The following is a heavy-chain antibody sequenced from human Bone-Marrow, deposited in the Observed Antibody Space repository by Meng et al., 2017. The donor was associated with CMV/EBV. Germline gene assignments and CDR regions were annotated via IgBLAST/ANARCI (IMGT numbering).Heavy chain of an antibody. J-gene: IGHJ4*02. CDR1: GFTFLNSW. CDR2: TRNAANSYTT. CDR3: ARAPYSSGWYSY. V-gene: IGHV3-72*01. D-gene: IGHD6-19*01. Sequence: GESLKISCAASGFTFLNSWMTWVRQAPGKGLEWVGRTRNAANSYTTEYAASVKGRFTISRQDSQNSIYLQMNSLRLEDTAVYYCARAPYSSGWYSYWGQGTLVTVSP.